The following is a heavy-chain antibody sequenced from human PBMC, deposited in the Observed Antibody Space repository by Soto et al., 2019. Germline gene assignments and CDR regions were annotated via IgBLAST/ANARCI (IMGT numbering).Heavy chain of an antibody. CDR3: ARGRIVVAALFDP. V-gene: IGHV1-69*02. J-gene: IGHJ5*02. Sequence: QVQLVQSGAEVKKPGSSVKVSCKASGGTFSSYTISWVRQAPGQGLEWMGRIIPILGIANYAQKFQGRVTITADKSTSTAYMELSSLRSEDTAVYYGARGRIVVAALFDPWGQGTLVTVSS. CDR2: IIPILGIA. CDR1: GGTFSSYT. D-gene: IGHD3-22*01.